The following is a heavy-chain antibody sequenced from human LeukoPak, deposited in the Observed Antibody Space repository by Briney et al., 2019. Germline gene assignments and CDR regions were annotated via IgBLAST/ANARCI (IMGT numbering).Heavy chain of an antibody. D-gene: IGHD1-26*01. CDR2: VNHSGST. V-gene: IGHV4-34*01. Sequence: KPSETLSLTCAVYGWSFSGYYWSWIRQPPGKGLEWIGEVNHSGSTNYYNPSLKSRVTISVDTSKNQFSLKLSSVTAADTAVYYCARSSGSYGGGAFDIWGQGTMVTVSS. CDR1: GWSFSGYY. J-gene: IGHJ3*02. CDR3: ARSSGSYGGGAFDI.